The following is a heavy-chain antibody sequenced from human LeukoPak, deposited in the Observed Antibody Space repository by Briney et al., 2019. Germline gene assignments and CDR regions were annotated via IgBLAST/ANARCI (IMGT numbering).Heavy chain of an antibody. CDR2: IRGSGTTI. Sequence: GGSLRPSCAASGFTFSDYYMSWIRQAPGRGLEWVSNIRGSGTTIYYAGSVKGRFTISRDNAKSSLFLQMNSLRAKDTAVYYCARVASYCSSTSCRNDAFDTWGQGTMVTVSS. V-gene: IGHV3-11*04. D-gene: IGHD2-2*01. J-gene: IGHJ3*02. CDR3: ARVASYCSSTSCRNDAFDT. CDR1: GFTFSDYY.